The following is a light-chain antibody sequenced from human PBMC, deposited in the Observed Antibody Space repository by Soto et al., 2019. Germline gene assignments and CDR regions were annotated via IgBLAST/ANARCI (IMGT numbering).Light chain of an antibody. V-gene: IGKV1-9*01. CDR1: QGISSY. Sequence: IKLTQSPSSLSASVGDRVTITCRASQGISSYLAWYQQKPGKAPTLLLYAAATLQSGVPSRFSGSGSGTDFTLTISSLQPEDFAAYYCQQLTSYPITFGEGTKVDIK. CDR3: QQLTSYPIT. J-gene: IGKJ4*01. CDR2: AAA.